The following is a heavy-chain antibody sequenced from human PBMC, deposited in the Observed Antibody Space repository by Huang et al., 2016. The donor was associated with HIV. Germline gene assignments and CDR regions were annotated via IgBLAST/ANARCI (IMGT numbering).Heavy chain of an antibody. CDR1: GNTFSGYG. V-gene: IGHV1-18*04. D-gene: IGHD1-26*01. Sequence: QVQLVQSGAEVKKPGASVKVSCKASGNTFSGYGISWVRQAPGQGLEWMGWISGYNGNTNYVENLQGRVTMTTDTSTSTAHMELRSLRSDDTAVYYCARDRRPYSGSYLGYWGQGTLVTVSS. CDR3: ARDRRPYSGSYLGY. CDR2: ISGYNGNT. J-gene: IGHJ4*02.